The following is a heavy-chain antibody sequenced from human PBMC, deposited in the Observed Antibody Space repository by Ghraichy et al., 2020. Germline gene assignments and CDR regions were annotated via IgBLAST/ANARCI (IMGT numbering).Heavy chain of an antibody. V-gene: IGHV3-15*01. CDR3: TTAFVVVLADFDY. CDR2: IKSKTDGGTT. J-gene: IGHJ4*02. Sequence: GESLNISCAASGFTFSNAWMSWVRQAPGKGLEWVGRIKSKTDGGTTDYAAPVKGRFTISRDDSKNTLYLQMNSLKTEDTAVYYCTTAFVVVLADFDYWGQGTLVTVSS. D-gene: IGHD2-21*01. CDR1: GFTFSNAW.